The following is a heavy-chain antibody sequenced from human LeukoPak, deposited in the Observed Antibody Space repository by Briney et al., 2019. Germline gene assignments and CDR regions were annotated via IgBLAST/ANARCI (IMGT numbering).Heavy chain of an antibody. J-gene: IGHJ6*03. CDR3: ARQISDYYYYYMDV. Sequence: GSLRLSCAASGFTVSSTYMSWVRKSPGKGLEGVGSIYSTAPTYYNPSLESPVTISVDASHNQFSLKLGSVTAADTAQYYCARQISDYYYYYMDVWGTGTTVTVSS. V-gene: IGHV4-39*01. D-gene: IGHD6-19*01. CDR2: IYSTAPT. CDR1: GFTVSSTY.